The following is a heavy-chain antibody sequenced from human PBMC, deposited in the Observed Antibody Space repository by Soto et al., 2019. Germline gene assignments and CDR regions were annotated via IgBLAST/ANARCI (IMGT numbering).Heavy chain of an antibody. Sequence: LRLSCAASGFTFSSYWMHWVRQAPGRGLVWVSRINNDGSSISYADSVKGRFTISRDNAKNTLYLQMNSLRVEDTAVYYCAKVGYYGSRSLGCDPWCQGTLGTVSS. CDR3: AKVGYYGSRSLGCDP. CDR1: GFTFSSYW. J-gene: IGHJ5*02. D-gene: IGHD3-10*01. V-gene: IGHV3-74*01. CDR2: INNDGSSI.